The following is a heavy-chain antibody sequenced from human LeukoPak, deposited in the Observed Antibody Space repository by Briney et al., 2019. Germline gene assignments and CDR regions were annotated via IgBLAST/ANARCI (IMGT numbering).Heavy chain of an antibody. CDR2: ISSSSSYI. CDR3: AGSIGDFWSGYYAYYYYYGMDV. J-gene: IGHJ6*02. CDR1: GFTFSSYS. Sequence: GESLKISCAASGFTFSSYSMNWVRQAPGKGLEWVSSISSSSSYIYYADSVKGRFTISRDNAKNSLYLQMNSLRAEDTAVYYCAGSIGDFWSGYYAYYYYYGMDVWGQGTTVTVSS. V-gene: IGHV3-21*01. D-gene: IGHD3-3*01.